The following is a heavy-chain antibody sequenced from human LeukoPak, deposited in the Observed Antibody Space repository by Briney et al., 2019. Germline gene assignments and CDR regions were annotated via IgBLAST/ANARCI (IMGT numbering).Heavy chain of an antibody. J-gene: IGHJ4*02. CDR1: GGSFSGYY. V-gene: IGHV4-34*01. CDR3: ARDMPATANFPFDY. CDR2: INHSGST. Sequence: PSETLSLTCAVYGGSFSGYYWSWIRQPPGKGLEWIGEINHSGSTYYNPSLKSRVTISVDTSKNQFSLKLSSVTAADTAVYYCARDMPATANFPFDYWGQGTLVTVSS. D-gene: IGHD2-2*01.